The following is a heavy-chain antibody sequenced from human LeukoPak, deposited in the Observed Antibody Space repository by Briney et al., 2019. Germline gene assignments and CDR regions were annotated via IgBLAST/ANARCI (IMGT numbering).Heavy chain of an antibody. V-gene: IGHV3-74*01. D-gene: IGHD6-19*01. Sequence: GGSLRPSCAASGFTFSRNWMHWVRQAPGKGLVWVSRINSDGSSTNYADSVKGRFTISRDNAKNTLHLQMNSLRAEDTAVYYCVRDLGIAVAPGYWGQGTLVTVSS. CDR1: GFTFSRNW. CDR3: VRDLGIAVAPGY. J-gene: IGHJ4*02. CDR2: INSDGSST.